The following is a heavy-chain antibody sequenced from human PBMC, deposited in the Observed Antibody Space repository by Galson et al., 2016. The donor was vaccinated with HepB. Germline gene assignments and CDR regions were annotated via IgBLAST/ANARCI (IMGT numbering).Heavy chain of an antibody. CDR2: VKRDGSER. J-gene: IGHJ4*02. CDR1: GFTFSSYW. D-gene: IGHD3-10*01. V-gene: IGHV3-7*03. CDR3: ARGANRGRPFDY. Sequence: SLRLSCAASGFTFSSYWMSWVRQAPGKGLEWVANVKRDGSERYYVDSVKGRFTISRDNAKNSLFLQMNSLRVEDTAEYYCARGANRGRPFDYWGQGTLVTVSS.